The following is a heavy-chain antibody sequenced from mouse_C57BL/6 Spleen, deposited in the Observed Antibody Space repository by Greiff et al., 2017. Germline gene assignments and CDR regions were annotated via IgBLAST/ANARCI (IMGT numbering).Heavy chain of an antibody. J-gene: IGHJ2*01. Sequence: VQLQQSGPELVKPGASVKISCKASGYSFTDYNMNWVKQSNGKSLEWIGVVNPNYGTTSYNQKFKGKATLTVDQSSSTAYMQLNSLTSKDSAVYSCARLMISTVAFDYWGQGTTLTVAS. V-gene: IGHV1-39*01. CDR1: GYSFTDYN. CDR2: VNPNYGTT. D-gene: IGHD1-1*01. CDR3: ARLMISTVAFDY.